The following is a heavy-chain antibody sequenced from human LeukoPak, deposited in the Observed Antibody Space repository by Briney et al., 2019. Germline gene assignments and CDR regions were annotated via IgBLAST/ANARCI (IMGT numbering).Heavy chain of an antibody. J-gene: IGHJ4*02. CDR2: ISYDGSNR. CDR1: GFTFSSYA. Sequence: GGSLRLSCAASGFTFSSYAMHWVRQAAGKGLEWVAVISYDGSNRYYADSVKGRFTISRDNSKNTLYLQMNSLRAEDTAVYYCARLFRVVVPAANTHFDYWGQGTLVTVSS. D-gene: IGHD2-2*01. V-gene: IGHV3-30*04. CDR3: ARLFRVVVPAANTHFDY.